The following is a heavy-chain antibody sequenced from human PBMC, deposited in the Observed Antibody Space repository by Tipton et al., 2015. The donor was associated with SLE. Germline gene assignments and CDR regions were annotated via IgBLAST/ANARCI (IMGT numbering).Heavy chain of an antibody. CDR2: IYHSGST. CDR1: GGSISSSSYY. Sequence: TLSLTCTVSGGSISSSSYYWGWIRQPPGKGLEWIGSIYHSGSTYYNPSLKSRVTISVDTSKNQFSLKLSSVTAADTAVYYCARHMTGDARGMDGWGQGTTVTVSS. J-gene: IGHJ6*02. D-gene: IGHD1-14*01. V-gene: IGHV4-39*07. CDR3: ARHMTGDARGMDG.